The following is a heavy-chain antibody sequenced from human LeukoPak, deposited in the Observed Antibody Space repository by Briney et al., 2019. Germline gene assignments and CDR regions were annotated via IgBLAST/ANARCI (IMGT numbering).Heavy chain of an antibody. CDR3: ASLAVAGLSEGY. Sequence: SETLSLTCTVSGGSISSDSYYWAWFGHPPGRGLGWIASIYYSGSTYYNPSLKSRVTISVDTSRNQFSLKLSSVTAADTAVYYCASLAVAGLSEGYWGQGTLVIVSS. J-gene: IGHJ4*02. CDR1: GGSISSDSYY. V-gene: IGHV4-39*01. D-gene: IGHD6-19*01. CDR2: IYYSGST.